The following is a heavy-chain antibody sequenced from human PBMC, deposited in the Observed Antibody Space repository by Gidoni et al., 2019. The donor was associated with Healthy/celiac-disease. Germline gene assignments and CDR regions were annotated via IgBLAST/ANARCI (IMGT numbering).Heavy chain of an antibody. J-gene: IGHJ4*02. D-gene: IGHD3-22*01. CDR3: ARGQLRVVIRKTFDY. CDR2: INHSGST. V-gene: IGHV4-34*01. Sequence: QVQLQQWGAGLLKPSETLSLTCAVYGGSFSGYYWSWIRQPPGKGLEWIGEINHSGSTNYNPSLKSRVTISVDTSKNQFSLKLSSVTAADTAVYYCARGQLRVVIRKTFDYWGQGTLVTVSS. CDR1: GGSFSGYY.